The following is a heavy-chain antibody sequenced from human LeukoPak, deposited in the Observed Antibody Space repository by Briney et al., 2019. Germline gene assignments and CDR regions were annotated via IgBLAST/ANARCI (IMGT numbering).Heavy chain of an antibody. CDR2: IYYSGST. V-gene: IGHV4-39*07. CDR1: GGSISSSSYY. CDR3: ARVNPYYDILTGYFDY. D-gene: IGHD3-9*01. J-gene: IGHJ4*02. Sequence: SETLSLTCTVSGGSISSSSYYWGWIRQPPGKGLEWIGSIYYSGSTYYNPSLKSRVTISVDTSKNQFSLTLSSVTAADTAVYYCARVNPYYDILTGYFDYWGQGTLVTVSS.